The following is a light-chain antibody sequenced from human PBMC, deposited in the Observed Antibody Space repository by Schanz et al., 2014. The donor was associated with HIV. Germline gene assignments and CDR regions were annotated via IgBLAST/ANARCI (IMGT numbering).Light chain of an antibody. CDR1: QSVSSSY. Sequence: EIVLTQSPGTLSLSPGERATLSCRASQSVSSSYLAWYQHKPGQAPRLLIYGASNRATGIPDRFSGGGSGTDFTLTISSLEPEDFAVYYCHHYGDSRGTFGGGTEVDI. CDR3: HHYGDSRGT. CDR2: GAS. V-gene: IGKV3-20*01. J-gene: IGKJ4*02.